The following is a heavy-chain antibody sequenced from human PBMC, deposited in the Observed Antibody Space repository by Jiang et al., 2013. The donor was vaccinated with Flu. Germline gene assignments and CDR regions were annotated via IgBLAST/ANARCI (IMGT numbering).Heavy chain of an antibody. V-gene: IGHV5-51*01. D-gene: IGHD2-15*01. CDR1: GYSFTTYC. Sequence: GAEVKKPGESLKISCKGSGYSFTTYCITWVRQMPGKGLEWMGIIYPRDFDITYSPSFQGQVTISVDKSIGTAYLQWSSLKASDTGIYYCARPGSCSGPLGLDSWGQGTLVTVSS. CDR2: IYPRDFDI. CDR3: ARPGSCSGPLGLDS. J-gene: IGHJ4*02.